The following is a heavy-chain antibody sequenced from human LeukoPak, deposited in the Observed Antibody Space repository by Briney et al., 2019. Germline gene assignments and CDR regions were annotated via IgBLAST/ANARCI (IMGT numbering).Heavy chain of an antibody. V-gene: IGHV4-59*01. CDR1: GGSISSYY. Sequence: SETLSLTCSVSGGSISSYYWSWIRQPPGKGLEWIGYIYYSGSTNYNPSLKSRVTISVDTSKNQFSLKLSSVTAADTAVYYCARDVRRYSSSWYGTNWFDPWGQGTLVTVSS. CDR2: IYYSGST. D-gene: IGHD6-13*01. CDR3: ARDVRRYSSSWYGTNWFDP. J-gene: IGHJ5*02.